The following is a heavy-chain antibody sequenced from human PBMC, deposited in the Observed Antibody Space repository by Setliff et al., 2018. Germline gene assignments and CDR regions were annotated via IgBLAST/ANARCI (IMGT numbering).Heavy chain of an antibody. CDR2: IYPGDSDT. V-gene: IGHV5-51*01. CDR3: AASGTYFPFDY. CDR1: GYTFTNYW. Sequence: GESLKISCKGSGYTFTNYWIGWVRQMPGKGLEWMGLIYPGDSDTRYSPAFQGQVTISVDKSINTAYLQWGSLKASDTAMYYCAASGTYFPFDYWGQGTLVTVSS. D-gene: IGHD1-26*01. J-gene: IGHJ4*02.